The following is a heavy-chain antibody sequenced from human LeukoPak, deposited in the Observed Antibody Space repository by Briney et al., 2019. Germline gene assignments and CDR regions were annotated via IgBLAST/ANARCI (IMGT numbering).Heavy chain of an antibody. D-gene: IGHD6-13*01. Sequence: GRSLRLSCAASGFTFSSYGMHWVRQAPGKGLEWVAVISYDGSNKYYADSVKGRFTISRDNSKNTLYLQMNSLRAEDTAVYYCAKDWGSSSWFPNYDFDYWGQGTLVTVSS. V-gene: IGHV3-30*18. J-gene: IGHJ4*02. CDR3: AKDWGSSSWFPNYDFDY. CDR2: ISYDGSNK. CDR1: GFTFSSYG.